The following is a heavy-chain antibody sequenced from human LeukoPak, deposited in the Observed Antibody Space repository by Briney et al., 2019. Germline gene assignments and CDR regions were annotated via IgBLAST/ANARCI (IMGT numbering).Heavy chain of an antibody. J-gene: IGHJ4*02. CDR3: AQDLDYLRMGDTDLY. CDR2: ISGSGGST. Sequence: PGGSLRHPYAPSGFTFSSYAMSWVRQAPGKGLEWVSAISGSGGSTYYADSVKGRFTISRDNSKNTLYLQMNSLRAEDTAVYYCAQDLDYLRMGDTDLYLREATLVTVSS. V-gene: IGHV3-23*01. D-gene: IGHD3/OR15-3a*01. CDR1: GFTFSSYA.